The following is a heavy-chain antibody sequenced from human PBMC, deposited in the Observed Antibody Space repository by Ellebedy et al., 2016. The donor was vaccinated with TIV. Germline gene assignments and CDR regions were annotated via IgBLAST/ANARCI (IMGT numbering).Heavy chain of an antibody. CDR1: GFTFASYA. J-gene: IGHJ4*02. Sequence: GGSLRLSCAASGFTFASYAITWVRQAPGKGLEWVSSISGSAGSTYYADSVKGRFTISRDNSKNTLYLQMNSLRAEDTAVYYCTREDGDYVMSSYWGQGTLVTVSS. V-gene: IGHV3-23*01. CDR3: TREDGDYVMSSY. CDR2: ISGSAGST. D-gene: IGHD4-17*01.